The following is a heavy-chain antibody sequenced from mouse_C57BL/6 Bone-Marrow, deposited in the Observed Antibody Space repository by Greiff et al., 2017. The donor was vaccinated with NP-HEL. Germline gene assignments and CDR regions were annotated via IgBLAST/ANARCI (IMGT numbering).Heavy chain of an antibody. CDR3: ARSYYYGSNYFDY. D-gene: IGHD1-1*01. Sequence: QVQLQQSGAELARPGASVKMSCKASGYTFTSYTMHWVKQRPGQGLEWIGYINPSSGYTKYNQKFKDKATLTAAKSSSTAYMQLISLTTEDSAVYYCARSYYYGSNYFDYWGQGTTLTVSS. J-gene: IGHJ2*01. CDR1: GYTFTSYT. CDR2: INPSSGYT. V-gene: IGHV1-4*01.